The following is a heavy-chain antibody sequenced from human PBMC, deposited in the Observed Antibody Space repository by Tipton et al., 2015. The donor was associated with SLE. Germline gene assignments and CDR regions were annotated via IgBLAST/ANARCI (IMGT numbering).Heavy chain of an antibody. CDR1: GFIFSDYW. D-gene: IGHD6-13*01. CDR3: AISLYSSPDY. Sequence: SLRLSCAASGFIFSDYWMSWVRQAPGKGLEWVTLVYSSGSTHYADSVKGRFTISRDNSKNTLFLQMNSLRAEDTAVYYCAISLYSSPDYWGQGTLVTVSS. CDR2: VYSSGST. J-gene: IGHJ4*02. V-gene: IGHV3-66*02.